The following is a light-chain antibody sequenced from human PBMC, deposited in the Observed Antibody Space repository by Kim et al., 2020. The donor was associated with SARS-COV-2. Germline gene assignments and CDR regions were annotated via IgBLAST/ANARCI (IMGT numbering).Light chain of an antibody. CDR2: AAS. CDR1: QSIASY. J-gene: IGKJ2*01. V-gene: IGKV1-8*01. Sequence: AIRMTQSPSSVSASTGDRVTITCRASQSIASYLAWYQQKSGQAPKLLIYAASTLQTGVPSRFSGSGSGTDFTLTISCLQSEDFATYYCQQYYSHPSTFGQGTKLEIK. CDR3: QQYYSHPST.